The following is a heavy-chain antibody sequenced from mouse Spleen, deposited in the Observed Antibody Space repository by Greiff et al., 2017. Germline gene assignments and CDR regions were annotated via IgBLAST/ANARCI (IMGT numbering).Heavy chain of an antibody. Sequence: DVHLVESGGGLVKPGGSLKLSCAASGFTFSSYAMSWVRQTPEKRLEWVATISDGGSYTYYPDNVKGRFTISRDNAKNNLYLQMSHLKSEDTAMYYCARDKVHFDYWGQGTTLTVSS. CDR3: ARDKVHFDY. J-gene: IGHJ2*01. V-gene: IGHV5-4*01. CDR1: GFTFSSYA. CDR2: ISDGGSYT.